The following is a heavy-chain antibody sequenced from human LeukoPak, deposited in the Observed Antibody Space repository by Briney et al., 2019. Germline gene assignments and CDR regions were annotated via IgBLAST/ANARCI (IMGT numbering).Heavy chain of an antibody. V-gene: IGHV3-30-3*01. D-gene: IGHD4-17*01. Sequence: PGGSLRLSCAASGFTFSSYAMHWVRQAPGKGLEWVAVISYDGSNKYYADSVKGRFTISRDNSKNTLYLQMNSLRAEDTAVYYCARVETTVTIRLGIDYWGQGTLVTVSS. CDR2: ISYDGSNK. CDR1: GFTFSSYA. J-gene: IGHJ4*02. CDR3: ARVETTVTIRLGIDY.